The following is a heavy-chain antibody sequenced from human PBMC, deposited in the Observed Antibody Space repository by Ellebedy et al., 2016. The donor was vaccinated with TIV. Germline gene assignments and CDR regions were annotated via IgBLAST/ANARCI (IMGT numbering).Heavy chain of an antibody. CDR2: ISGTASST. CDR3: AKGRGYSGSYSGYYFDY. J-gene: IGHJ4*02. CDR1: GFTFSSFA. D-gene: IGHD1-26*01. V-gene: IGHV3-23*01. Sequence: GESLKISCAASGFTFSSFAMSWVRQAPGKGLEWVSSISGTASSTYYADSLKGRFTISSDNSKNTLSLQMNSLRAEDTATYYCAKGRGYSGSYSGYYFDYWGQGTLVTVSS.